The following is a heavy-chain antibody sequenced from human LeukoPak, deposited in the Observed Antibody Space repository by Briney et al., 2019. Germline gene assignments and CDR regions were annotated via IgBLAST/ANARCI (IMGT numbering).Heavy chain of an antibody. CDR1: GFTFGDYA. V-gene: IGHV3-43*02. J-gene: IGHJ4*02. CDR2: ISENGGRT. CDR3: ARELYSGYGRFDY. Sequence: GGSLRLSCAASGFTFGDYAIHWVRQAPGKGLEWVSLISENGGRTYYADSVKGRFTISRDNAKNSLYLQMNSLRAEDTAVYYCARELYSGYGRFDYWGQGTLVTVSS. D-gene: IGHD5-12*01.